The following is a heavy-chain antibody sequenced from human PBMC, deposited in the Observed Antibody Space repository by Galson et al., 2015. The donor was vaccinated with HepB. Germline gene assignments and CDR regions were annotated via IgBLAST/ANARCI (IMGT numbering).Heavy chain of an antibody. Sequence: SLRLSCAASGFTFSSYAMHWVRQAPGKGLEWVAVISYDGSNRYYADSVKGRFTISRDNSKNTLYLQMNSLRAEDTAVYYCASFCHHTWYNWNYRPYDDAFDIWGQGTMVTVSS. CDR3: ASFCHHTWYNWNYRPYDDAFDI. CDR1: GFTFSSYA. J-gene: IGHJ3*02. D-gene: IGHD1-7*01. V-gene: IGHV3-30-3*01. CDR2: ISYDGSNR.